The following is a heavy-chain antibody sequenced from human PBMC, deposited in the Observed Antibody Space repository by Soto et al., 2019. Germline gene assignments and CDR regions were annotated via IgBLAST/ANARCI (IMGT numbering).Heavy chain of an antibody. Sequence: EVQLVESGGGLVQPGGSLRLSCAASGFTFSSYWMSWVRQAPGTGLEWVANIKQDGSEKYYVDSVKGRFTIYRDNAKNSLYLQMNSLKAEDTAVYYCARDDVGRYCRSTSCYGGINNWFDPWGQGTLVTVSS. CDR1: GFTFSSYW. D-gene: IGHD2-2*01. CDR2: IKQDGSEK. CDR3: ARDDVGRYCRSTSCYGGINNWFDP. V-gene: IGHV3-7*01. J-gene: IGHJ5*02.